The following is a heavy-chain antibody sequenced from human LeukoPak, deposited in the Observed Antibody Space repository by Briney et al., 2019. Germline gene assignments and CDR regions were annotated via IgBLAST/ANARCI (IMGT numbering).Heavy chain of an antibody. CDR3: ARDTRGASAFDI. V-gene: IGHV1-2*02. CDR1: GYTFTGYY. CDR2: INPNSGGT. Sequence: ASVRVSCKASGYTFTGYYMHWVRQAPGQGLEWMGWINPNSGGTNYAQKFQGRVTMTRDTSISTAYMELSRLRSDDTAVYYCARDTRGASAFDIWGQGTMVTVSS. J-gene: IGHJ3*02. D-gene: IGHD1-26*01.